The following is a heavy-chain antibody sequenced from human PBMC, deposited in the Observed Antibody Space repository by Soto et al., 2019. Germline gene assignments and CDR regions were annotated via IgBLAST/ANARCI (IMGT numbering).Heavy chain of an antibody. D-gene: IGHD3-9*01. J-gene: IGHJ6*02. CDR1: GDSISSSSYY. CDR3: ARLIMDYDILTGSGSYYGMDV. V-gene: IGHV4-39*01. Sequence: PSETLSLTCTVSGDSISSSSYYWGWIRQPPGKGLEWIGSIYYSGSTFYNPSLKSRVTISVDTSKNQFSLKLSSVTAADTAVYSCARLIMDYDILTGSGSYYGMDVWGQGTKVTVSS. CDR2: IYYSGST.